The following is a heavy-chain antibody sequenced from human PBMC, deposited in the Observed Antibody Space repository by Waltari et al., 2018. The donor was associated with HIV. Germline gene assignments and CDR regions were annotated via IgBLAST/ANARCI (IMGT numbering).Heavy chain of an antibody. V-gene: IGHV3-33*08. CDR1: GSDFSNFG. Sequence: QVQLVEAGGGVVQPGRSLRLSCAASGSDFSNFGMHWVRQAPGKGLEWVGVIGVDSRNKYDGNSVKGRFTISRDNSKKTVYRQMNILRGEDTAVYYCARLTREGYNGGFDYWGQGTLVTVSS. D-gene: IGHD1-1*01. CDR3: ARLTREGYNGGFDY. J-gene: IGHJ4*02. CDR2: IGVDSRNK.